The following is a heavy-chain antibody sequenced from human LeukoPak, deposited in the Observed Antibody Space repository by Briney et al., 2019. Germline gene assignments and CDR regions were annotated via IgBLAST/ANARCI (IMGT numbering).Heavy chain of an antibody. D-gene: IGHD4-17*01. CDR2: ISTSSSYI. CDR1: GFTFNGYS. V-gene: IGHV3-21*01. CDR3: ARNRGDPSYFDY. J-gene: IGHJ4*02. Sequence: GRSLRLSCAASGFTFNGYSMNWVRQAPGKELEWVSSISTSSSYIYYADSVKGRFTISRNNPKNSLYLQMNSLRAEDTAVYYCARNRGDPSYFDYWGQGTLVTVSS.